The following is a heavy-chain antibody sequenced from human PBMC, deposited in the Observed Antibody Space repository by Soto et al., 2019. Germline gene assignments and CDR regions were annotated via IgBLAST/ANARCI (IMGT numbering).Heavy chain of an antibody. D-gene: IGHD3-3*01. CDR3: ARESVPRITIFGVVPNWFDP. J-gene: IGHJ5*02. CDR1: GGSFSGYY. V-gene: IGHV4-34*01. CDR2: INHSGST. Sequence: SETLSLTCAVYGGSFSGYYWSWIRQPPGKGLEWIGEINHSGSTNYNPSLKSRVTISVDTSKNQFSLKLSSVTAADTAVYYCARESVPRITIFGVVPNWFDPWAQGTLVTVSS.